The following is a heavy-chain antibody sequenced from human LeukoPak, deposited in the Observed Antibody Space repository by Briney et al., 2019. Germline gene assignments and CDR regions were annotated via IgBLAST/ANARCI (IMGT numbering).Heavy chain of an antibody. CDR2: INHSGST. V-gene: IGHV4-34*01. D-gene: IGHD5-12*01. CDR3: ARGIGIVATYFDY. J-gene: IGHJ4*02. Sequence: PSETLSLTCAVYGGSFSGYYWSWIRQPPGKGLEWIGEINHSGSTNYNPSLKSRVTISVDTSKNQFSLKLSSVTAADTAVYYYARGIGIVATYFDYWGQGTLVTVSS. CDR1: GGSFSGYY.